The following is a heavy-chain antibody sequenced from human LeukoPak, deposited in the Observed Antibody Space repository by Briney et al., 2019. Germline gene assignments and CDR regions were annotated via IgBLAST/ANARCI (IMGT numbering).Heavy chain of an antibody. J-gene: IGHJ4*02. CDR1: GGSFSGYY. V-gene: IGHV4-34*01. CDR2: INHSGST. CDR3: ARRGRSSTYY. D-gene: IGHD6-6*01. Sequence: SETLSLTCAVYGGSFSGYYWSWIRQPPGKGLEWIGEINHSGSTNYNPPLKSRVTISVDTSKNQFSLKLSSVTAADTAVYYCARRGRSSTYYWGQGTLVTVSS.